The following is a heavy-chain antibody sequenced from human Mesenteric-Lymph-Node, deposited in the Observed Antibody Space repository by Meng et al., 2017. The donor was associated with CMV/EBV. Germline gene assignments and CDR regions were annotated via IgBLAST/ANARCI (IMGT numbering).Heavy chain of an antibody. J-gene: IGHJ6*02. V-gene: IGHV3-74*01. CDR1: GFTFSSYW. Sequence: GESLKISCAASGFTFSSYWMHWVRQAPGKGLVWVSRINSDGRSTSYADSVKGRFTISRDNAKNTLYLQMNSLRAEDTAVYYCARDRGHDFWSGYHGLYYYGMDVWGQGTTVTVSS. CDR2: INSDGRST. D-gene: IGHD3-3*01. CDR3: ARDRGHDFWSGYHGLYYYGMDV.